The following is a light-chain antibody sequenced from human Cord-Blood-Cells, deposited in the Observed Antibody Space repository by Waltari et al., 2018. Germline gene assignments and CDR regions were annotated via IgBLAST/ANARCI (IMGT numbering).Light chain of an antibody. CDR3: CSYAGSWV. Sequence: QSALTQPASVSGSPGQSITISCTGTSSDVGSYKLVSWYQQHPGKAPKLMIYEGSKRPSGVSKRFSGSKSGNTASLTISGLQAEDEADYYCCSYAGSWVFGGGTKLTVL. J-gene: IGLJ3*02. V-gene: IGLV2-23*01. CDR2: EGS. CDR1: SSDVGSYKL.